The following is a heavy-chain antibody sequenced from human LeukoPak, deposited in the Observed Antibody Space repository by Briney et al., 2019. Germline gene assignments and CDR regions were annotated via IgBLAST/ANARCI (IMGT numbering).Heavy chain of an antibody. CDR3: AKDDAWLRFGE. CDR1: GVTFSSYS. Sequence: PGGSLRLSCAASGVTFSSYSMNWVRQAPGKGLEWVSSIAGSGRYIYYADSVMGRFTISRDDSKNMLYLVVMSLAADATAGDYCAKDDAWLRFGEWSQGTLVTVSS. V-gene: IGHV3-21*04. CDR2: IAGSGRYI. J-gene: IGHJ4*02. D-gene: IGHD3-10*01.